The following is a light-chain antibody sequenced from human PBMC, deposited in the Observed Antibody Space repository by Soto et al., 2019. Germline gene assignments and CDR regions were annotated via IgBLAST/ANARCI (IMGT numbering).Light chain of an antibody. J-gene: IGLJ2*01. CDR3: SSYTSRSTVV. CDR2: DVS. V-gene: IGLV2-14*01. Sequence: QSVLTQPASVSGSPGQSINISCTGTSSDVGGYNYVSWYQQHPGKAPKLMVYDVSNRPSGVSNRFSGSKSGYTASLTISGLQAEDEADYYCSSYTSRSTVVFGGGTKLTVL. CDR1: SSDVGGYNY.